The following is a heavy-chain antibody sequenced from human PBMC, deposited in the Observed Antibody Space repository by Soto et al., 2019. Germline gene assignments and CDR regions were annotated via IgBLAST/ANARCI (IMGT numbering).Heavy chain of an antibody. D-gene: IGHD3-10*01. CDR1: GFTFSSYG. J-gene: IGHJ6*02. CDR3: AKVLGFGESYYYGMDV. Sequence: GGSLRLSCAASGFTFSSYGMHWVRQAPGKGLEWVAVISYDGSNKYYADSVKGRFTISRDNSKNTLYLQMNSLRAEDTAVYYCAKVLGFGESYYYGMDVWGQGTTATVSS. V-gene: IGHV3-30*18. CDR2: ISYDGSNK.